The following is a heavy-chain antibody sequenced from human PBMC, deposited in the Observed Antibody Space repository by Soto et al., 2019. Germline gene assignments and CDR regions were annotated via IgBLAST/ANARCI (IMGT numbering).Heavy chain of an antibody. Sequence: SETLSLTCTVSGGSISSGGYYWSWIRQHPGKGLEWIGYIYYSGSTYYNPSLKSRVTISVDTSKNQFSLKLSSVTAADMAMYYCARPKTIGAAAGKGWFDPWGQGILVTVSS. CDR1: GGSISSGGYY. CDR3: ARPKTIGAAAGKGWFDP. D-gene: IGHD6-13*01. CDR2: IYYSGST. J-gene: IGHJ5*02. V-gene: IGHV4-31*03.